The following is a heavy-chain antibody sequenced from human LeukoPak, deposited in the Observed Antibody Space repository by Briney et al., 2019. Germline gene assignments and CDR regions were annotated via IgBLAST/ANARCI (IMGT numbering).Heavy chain of an antibody. CDR1: GYSISSGYY. V-gene: IGHV4-38-2*02. Sequence: SETLSLTCTVSGYSISSGYYWGWIRQPPGKGLEWIGEINHSGSTNYNPSLKSRVTISVDTSKNQFSLKLTSLTAADTAVYYCARGVDSGYPDYWGQGTLVTVSS. CDR2: INHSGST. J-gene: IGHJ4*02. D-gene: IGHD3-22*01. CDR3: ARGVDSGYPDY.